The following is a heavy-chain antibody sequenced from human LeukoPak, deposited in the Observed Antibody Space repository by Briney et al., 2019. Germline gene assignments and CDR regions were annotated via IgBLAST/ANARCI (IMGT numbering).Heavy chain of an antibody. CDR2: ISSSSSYI. CDR1: GFTFSSYS. D-gene: IGHD3-9*01. J-gene: IGHJ5*02. CDR3: ARGRHQYYDILTGYYGINWFDP. V-gene: IGHV3-21*01. Sequence: GGSLRLSCAASGFTFSSYSMNWVRQAPGKGLEWVSSISSSSSYIYYADSVKGRFTISRDNAENSLYLQMNSLRAEDTAVYYCARGRHQYYDILTGYYGINWFDPWGQGTLVTVSS.